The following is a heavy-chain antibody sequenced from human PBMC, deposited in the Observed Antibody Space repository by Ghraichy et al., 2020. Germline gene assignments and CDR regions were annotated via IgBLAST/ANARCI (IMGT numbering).Heavy chain of an antibody. CDR1: GFTFSSYS. D-gene: IGHD5-18*01. Sequence: LSLTCAASGFTFSSYSMNWVRQAPGKGLEWVSSISSSSSYIYYADSVKGRFTISRDNAKNSLYLQMNSLRAEDTAVYYCARDLYKGGIQLWPYYYYYGMDVWGQGTTVTVSS. J-gene: IGHJ6*02. CDR2: ISSSSSYI. V-gene: IGHV3-21*01. CDR3: ARDLYKGGIQLWPYYYYYGMDV.